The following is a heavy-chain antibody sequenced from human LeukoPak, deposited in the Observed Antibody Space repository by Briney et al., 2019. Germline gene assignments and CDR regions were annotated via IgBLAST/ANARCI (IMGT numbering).Heavy chain of an antibody. D-gene: IGHD6-13*01. CDR2: MNPNSGNT. J-gene: IGHJ6*03. CDR3: ARPPVRYSSSWYVRYYYYYMDV. CDR1: GYTFTSYD. Sequence: ASVKVSCRASGYTFTSYDINWVRQATGQGLEWMGWMNPNSGNTGYAQKFQGRVTMTRNTSISTAYMELSSLRSEDTAVYYCARPPVRYSSSWYVRYYYYYMDVWGKGTTVTISS. V-gene: IGHV1-8*01.